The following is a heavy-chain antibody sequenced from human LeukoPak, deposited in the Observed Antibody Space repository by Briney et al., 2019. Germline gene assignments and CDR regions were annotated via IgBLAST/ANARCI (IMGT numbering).Heavy chain of an antibody. V-gene: IGHV4-59*01. CDR2: IYYSGST. Sequence: SETLSLTCTVSGGSISTFNWSWIRQPPGKGLEWIGYIYYSGSTNYNPSLKSRVTISVDTSKNQFSLKLRSVTAADTAVYYCARTTEAHSWRTRYYDYYMDVWGKGTTVTVSS. J-gene: IGHJ6*03. D-gene: IGHD6-13*01. CDR1: GGSISTFN. CDR3: ARTTEAHSWRTRYYDYYMDV.